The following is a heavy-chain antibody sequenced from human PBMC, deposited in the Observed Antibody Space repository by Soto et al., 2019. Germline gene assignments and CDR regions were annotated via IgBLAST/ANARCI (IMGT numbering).Heavy chain of an antibody. J-gene: IGHJ4*02. CDR2: INPNSGGT. V-gene: IGHV1-2*02. CDR3: ARDLSSGSGWSFFDY. Sequence: ASVKVSGKASGYTFTGYYMHWVRQAPGQGLEWMGWINPNSGGTNYAQKFQGRVTMTRDTSISTAYMELSRLRSDDTAVYYCARDLSSGSGWSFFDYWGQGTLVTVSS. CDR1: GYTFTGYY. D-gene: IGHD6-19*01.